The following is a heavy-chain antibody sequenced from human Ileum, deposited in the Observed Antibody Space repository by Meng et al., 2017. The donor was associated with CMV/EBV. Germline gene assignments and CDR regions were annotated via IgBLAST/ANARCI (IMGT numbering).Heavy chain of an antibody. CDR3: ARVVGGSSGYVY. J-gene: IGHJ4*02. D-gene: IGHD5-12*01. CDR1: GYTFTEYE. Sequence: QGKLVKSGAEGKEPGAAVKVSWKPSGYTFTEYERHWVRQAPGQGLEWMGWINPNSGGTSYAQKFQGRVTMTGDTSISTGYMELSRLTSDDTAVYYCARVVGGSSGYVYWGQGTLVTVSS. CDR2: INPNSGGT. V-gene: IGHV1-2*02.